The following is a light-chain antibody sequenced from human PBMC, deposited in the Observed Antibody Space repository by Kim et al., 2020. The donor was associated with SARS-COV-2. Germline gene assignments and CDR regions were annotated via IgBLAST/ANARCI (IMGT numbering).Light chain of an antibody. Sequence: GQSITISCTGTSSDVGGSNYVSWYQQHPGKAPKLIIYDVTKRPSGVSDRFSGSKSGNTASLTLSGLRAEDEAEYYCSSYTSSNTVVFGGGTQLTVL. CDR2: DVT. J-gene: IGLJ2*01. CDR3: SSYTSSNTVV. V-gene: IGLV2-14*04. CDR1: SSDVGGSNY.